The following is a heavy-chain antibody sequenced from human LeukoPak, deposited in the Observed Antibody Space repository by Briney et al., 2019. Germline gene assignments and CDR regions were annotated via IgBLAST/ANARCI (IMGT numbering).Heavy chain of an antibody. CDR3: AREMVSTFGGVPAPYY. CDR2: ISYDGSNK. V-gene: IGHV3-30-3*01. CDR1: GFTFSSYA. Sequence: PGGSLRLSCAASGFTFSSYAMHWVRQAPGKGLEWVAVISYDGSNKYYADSVKDRFTISRDNSKNTLYLQMNSLRAEDTAVYYCAREMVSTFGGVPAPYYWGQGTLVTVSS. D-gene: IGHD3-16*01. J-gene: IGHJ4*02.